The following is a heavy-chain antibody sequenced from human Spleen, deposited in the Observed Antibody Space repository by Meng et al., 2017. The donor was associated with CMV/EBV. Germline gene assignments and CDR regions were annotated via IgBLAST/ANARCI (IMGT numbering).Heavy chain of an antibody. CDR2: ISGSGVRT. CDR1: GFSISSKA. J-gene: IGHJ4*02. D-gene: IGHD3-3*01. Sequence: AASGFSISSKALSWVRQGQGKGLEWGTDISGSGVRTKYADSVKGRFTTSRDNSKNNLYMKMKRLRAEDTDVYYCEKGDGRAYDYWSAWGQGTLVTVSS. CDR3: EKGDGRAYDYWSA. V-gene: IGHV3-23*01.